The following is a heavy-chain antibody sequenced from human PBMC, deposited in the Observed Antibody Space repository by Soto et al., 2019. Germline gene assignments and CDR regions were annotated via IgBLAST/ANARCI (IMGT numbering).Heavy chain of an antibody. Sequence: QTLSLTSAISGDSVSRNTGAWNWIRQSPSRGLEWLGRTYYRSKWHYDYAVSMKSRIIISPATSTSHVSLQLNSVTPEDTAIYYCAKQTSDDTWNGEIDYWGQGAMVTVSA. V-gene: IGHV6-1*01. CDR1: GDSVSRNTGA. CDR3: AKQTSDDTWNGEIDY. CDR2: TYYRSKWHY. D-gene: IGHD1-1*01. J-gene: IGHJ4*02.